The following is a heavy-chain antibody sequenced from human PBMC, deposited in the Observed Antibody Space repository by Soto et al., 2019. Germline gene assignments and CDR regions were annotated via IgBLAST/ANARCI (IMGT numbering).Heavy chain of an antibody. J-gene: IGHJ4*02. Sequence: QVQLVESGGAVVQPGRSLRLSCAASGFTFSSYGMHWVRQAPGKGLEWVAVISYDGSNKYYADSVKGRFTISRDNSKNTLYLQMNSLRAEDTAVYYCAKDPGGQAVALDYWGQGTLVTVSS. CDR2: ISYDGSNK. CDR3: AKDPGGQAVALDY. CDR1: GFTFSSYG. V-gene: IGHV3-30*18. D-gene: IGHD6-19*01.